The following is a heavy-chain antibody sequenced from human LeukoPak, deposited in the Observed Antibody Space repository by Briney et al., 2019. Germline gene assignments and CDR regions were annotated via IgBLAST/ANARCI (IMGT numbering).Heavy chain of an antibody. J-gene: IGHJ4*02. V-gene: IGHV4-34*01. CDR2: INHSGST. CDR3: ARGGWLRHFDY. CDR1: GGSFSGYC. D-gene: IGHD5-12*01. Sequence: PSETLSLTCAVYGGSFSGYCWSWIRQPPGKGLEWIGEINHSGSTNYNPSLKSRVTISVDTSKNQFSLKLSSVTAADTAVYYCARGGWLRHFDYWGQGTLVTVSS.